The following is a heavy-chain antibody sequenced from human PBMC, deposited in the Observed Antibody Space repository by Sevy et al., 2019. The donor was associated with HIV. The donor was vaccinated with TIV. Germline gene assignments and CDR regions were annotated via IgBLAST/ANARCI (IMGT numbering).Heavy chain of an antibody. V-gene: IGHV3-15*01. CDR1: GFTFSNAW. Sequence: GGSLRLSCAASGFTFSNAWMSWVRQAPGKGLEWVGRIKSKTDGGTTDYAAPVKGRFTISRDDSKNTLYLQMNSLKTEDTAVYYCTTQRVFRRNWNYHYWGQGTLVTVSS. J-gene: IGHJ4*02. CDR3: TTQRVFRRNWNYHY. D-gene: IGHD1-7*01. CDR2: IKSKTDGGTT.